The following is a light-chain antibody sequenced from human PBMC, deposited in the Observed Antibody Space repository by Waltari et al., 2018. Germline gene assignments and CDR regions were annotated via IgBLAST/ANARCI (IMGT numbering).Light chain of an antibody. V-gene: IGKV3-15*01. J-gene: IGKJ1*01. CDR2: GAS. CDR3: QQYNNWPRT. CDR1: QSVSSN. Sequence: EIVLTQSPATLSVSPGGRATLSGRASQSVSSNLAWYQQKPGQAPRLLIYGASTRATGIPARFSGSGSGTEFTLTISSLQSEDFAVYYCQQYNNWPRTFGQGTKVEIK.